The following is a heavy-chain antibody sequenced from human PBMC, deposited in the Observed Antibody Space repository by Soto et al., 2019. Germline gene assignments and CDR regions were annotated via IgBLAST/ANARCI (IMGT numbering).Heavy chain of an antibody. CDR3: ATFSDV. CDR2: IDPSDSYT. V-gene: IGHV5-10-1*01. CDR1: GYNFTNYL. Sequence: PRESLKISCKGSGYNFTNYLIIWVRQMPGKGLEWMGRIDPSDSYTKYSPSLQGHVTISADKSIGTAYLQWSRLKASDTAMYYCATFSDVWGQGTTVTVSS. J-gene: IGHJ6*02.